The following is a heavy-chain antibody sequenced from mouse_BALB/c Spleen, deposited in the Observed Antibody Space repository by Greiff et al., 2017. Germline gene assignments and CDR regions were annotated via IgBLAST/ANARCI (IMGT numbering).Heavy chain of an antibody. D-gene: IGHD1-1*01. V-gene: IGHV3-8*02. CDR2: ISYSGST. Sequence: EVQVVESGPSLVKPSQTLSLTCSVTGDSITSGYWNWIRKFPGNKLEYMGYISYSGSTYYNPSLKSRISITRDTSKNQYYLQLNSVTTEDTATYYCARYSYYGSSWYFDVWGAGTTVNVSS. J-gene: IGHJ1*01. CDR1: GDSITSGY. CDR3: ARYSYYGSSWYFDV.